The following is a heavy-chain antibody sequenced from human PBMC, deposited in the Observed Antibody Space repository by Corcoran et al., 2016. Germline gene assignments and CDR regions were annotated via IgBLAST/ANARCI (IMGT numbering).Heavy chain of an antibody. CDR3: ASMVLRFLEWVGGVDYYYYGMDV. CDR1: GGSISSSNW. Sequence: QVQLQESGPGLVKPSGTLYLTCAVSGGSISSSNWWSWVRQPQGKGLEWIGEIYHSGSTNYNPPLKSRVTISVDKSKNQFSLKLSAVTAADTAVYYSASMVLRFLEWVGGVDYYYYGMDVWGQGTTVTVSS. V-gene: IGHV4-4*02. J-gene: IGHJ6*02. D-gene: IGHD3-3*01. CDR2: IYHSGST.